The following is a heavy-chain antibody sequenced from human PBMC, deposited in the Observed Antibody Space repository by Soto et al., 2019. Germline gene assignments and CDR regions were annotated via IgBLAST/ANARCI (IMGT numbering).Heavy chain of an antibody. D-gene: IGHD2-8*01. Sequence: GGSLRLSCAASGFTFSSYGMHWVRQAPGKGLEWVAVIWYDGSNKYYADSVKGRFTISRDNSKNTLYLQMNSLRAEDTAVYYCARDPYCTNGVCPSGGMDVWGQGTTVTVSS. V-gene: IGHV3-33*01. J-gene: IGHJ6*02. CDR3: ARDPYCTNGVCPSGGMDV. CDR2: IWYDGSNK. CDR1: GFTFSSYG.